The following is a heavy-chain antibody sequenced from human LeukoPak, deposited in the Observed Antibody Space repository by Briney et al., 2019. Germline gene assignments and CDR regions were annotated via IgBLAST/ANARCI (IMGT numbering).Heavy chain of an antibody. CDR2: IYHSGST. V-gene: IGHV4-4*02. Sequence: SSETLSLTCAVSGGSISSSNWWSWVRQPPGKGLEWIGEIYHSGSTNYNPSLKSRVTISVDKSKNQFSLKLSSVTAADTAVYYCARTKAYYYDSSGYHYYFDYWGQGTLVTVSS. J-gene: IGHJ4*02. D-gene: IGHD3-22*01. CDR3: ARTKAYYYDSSGYHYYFDY. CDR1: GGSISSSNW.